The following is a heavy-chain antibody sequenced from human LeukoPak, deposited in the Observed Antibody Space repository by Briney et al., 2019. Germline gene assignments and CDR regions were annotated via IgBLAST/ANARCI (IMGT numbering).Heavy chain of an antibody. J-gene: IGHJ4*02. CDR3: ARGRIYGYEYDSSGYYPQSYYFDY. D-gene: IGHD3-22*01. CDR2: ISAYNGNT. Sequence: ASVKVSCTASGYTFTSYGISWVRQAPGQGLEWMGWISAYNGNTNYAQKLQGRVTMTTDTSTSTAYMELSSLRSEDTAVYYCARGRIYGYEYDSSGYYPQSYYFDYWGQGTLVTVSS. CDR1: GYTFTSYG. V-gene: IGHV1-18*01.